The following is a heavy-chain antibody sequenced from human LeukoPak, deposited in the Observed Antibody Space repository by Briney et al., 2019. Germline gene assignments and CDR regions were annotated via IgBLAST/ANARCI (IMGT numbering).Heavy chain of an antibody. V-gene: IGHV3-23*01. Sequence: GGSLRLSCAASGFTFSSYAMSWVRQAPGKGLEWVSAISGSGGSTYYADSVKGRFTISRDNSKNSLYLQMNSLRADDTAVYYCARGRYGSGSYDYWGQGTLVTVSS. D-gene: IGHD3-10*01. CDR1: GFTFSSYA. J-gene: IGHJ4*02. CDR2: ISGSGGST. CDR3: ARGRYGSGSYDY.